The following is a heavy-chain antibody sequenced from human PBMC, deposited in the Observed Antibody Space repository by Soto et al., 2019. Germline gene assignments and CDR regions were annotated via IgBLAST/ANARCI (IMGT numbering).Heavy chain of an antibody. CDR3: AAGFPPDY. V-gene: IGHV3-7*01. J-gene: IGHJ4*02. CDR2: IKGDGSEK. D-gene: IGHD3-10*01. CDR1: GFTFSNFW. Sequence: EVQVVESGGGLVQPGGSLKLSCAASGFTFSNFWMNWVRQAPGKGLEWVANIKGDGSEKYYVDSVKGRLTISRDNANNSLYLEMDSLRGEDTAVYYCAAGFPPDYWGPGTLVTVSS.